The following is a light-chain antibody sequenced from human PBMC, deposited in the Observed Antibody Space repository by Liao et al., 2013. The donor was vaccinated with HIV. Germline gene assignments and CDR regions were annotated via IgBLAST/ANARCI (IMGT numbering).Light chain of an antibody. CDR1: NIGSKS. J-gene: IGLJ2*01. Sequence: SYVLSQPPSVSVAPGKTARITCGRNNIGSKSVHWYQQKPGQAPVLVISYDSDRPSGIPERFSGSSSGTTVTLTISGVQAEDEADYYCQSTDSSATYIVFGGVTKLTVL. V-gene: IGLV3-21*01. CDR3: QSTDSSATYIV. CDR2: YDS.